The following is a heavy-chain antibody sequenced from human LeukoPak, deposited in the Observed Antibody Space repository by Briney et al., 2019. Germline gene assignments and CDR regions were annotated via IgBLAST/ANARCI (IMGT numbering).Heavy chain of an antibody. CDR3: AREDIVLMVYASRAASDI. Sequence: ASVKVSCKASGYTFTVYYIHWVRQAPGQGPEWVGWINPNSGGTNYAQKFQGRVTMTRDTSISTAYMELSRLRSDDTAVYYCAREDIVLMVYASRAASDIWGQGTMVTVSS. V-gene: IGHV1-2*02. CDR1: GYTFTVYY. D-gene: IGHD2-8*01. J-gene: IGHJ3*02. CDR2: INPNSGGT.